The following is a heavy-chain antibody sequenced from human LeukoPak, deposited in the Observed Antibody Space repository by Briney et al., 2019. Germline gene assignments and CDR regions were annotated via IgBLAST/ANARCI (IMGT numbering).Heavy chain of an antibody. V-gene: IGHV1-3*01. CDR1: GYTFTSCA. CDR2: INAGNGNT. CDR3: AGGMQWLVEVDAFDI. Sequence: ASVKVSCKASGYTFTSCAMHWVRPAPGQRLEWMGWINAGNGNTKYSQKFQGRVTITRDTSASTAYMELSSLRSEDTAVYYCAGGMQWLVEVDAFDIWGQGTMVTVSS. D-gene: IGHD6-19*01. J-gene: IGHJ3*02.